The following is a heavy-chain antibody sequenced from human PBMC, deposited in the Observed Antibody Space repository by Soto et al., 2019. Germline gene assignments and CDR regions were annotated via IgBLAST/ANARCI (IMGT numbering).Heavy chain of an antibody. CDR3: ATVSDILTGYPLDY. V-gene: IGHV4-61*01. CDR2: LYYSGST. CDR1: GGSVSSNTYY. Sequence: QVQLQESGPGLVKPSETLSLTCTVSGGSVSSNTYYWTLIRQPPGKGLEWLGYLYYSGSTNYNPSLKSRVTISVDTSKNQFSLKLTSVTAADTAVYYCATVSDILTGYPLDYWGPGTLVTVSS. D-gene: IGHD3-9*01. J-gene: IGHJ4*02.